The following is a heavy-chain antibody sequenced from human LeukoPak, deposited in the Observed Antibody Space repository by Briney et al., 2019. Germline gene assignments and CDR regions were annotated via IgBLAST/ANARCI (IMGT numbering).Heavy chain of an antibody. V-gene: IGHV3-21*01. CDR3: VRGGRGERPNY. J-gene: IGHJ4*02. Sequence: GGSLRLSCAASGFTFSTFAMIWVRQPPGKGLEWVSSIFPSGGEIHYADSVRGRFTISRDNAKNSVYLQMNSLGVEDTAVYYCVRGGRGERPNYWGQGTLVTVSS. D-gene: IGHD1-26*01. CDR2: IFPSGGEI. CDR1: GFTFSTFA.